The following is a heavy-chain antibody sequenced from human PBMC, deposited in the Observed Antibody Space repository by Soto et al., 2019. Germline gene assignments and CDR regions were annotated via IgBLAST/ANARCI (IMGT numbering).Heavy chain of an antibody. D-gene: IGHD3-16*02. Sequence: ASVKVSCKASGYTFTSYYMHWVRQAPGQGLEWMGIINPSGGSTSYAQKFQGRVTMTRDTSTSTVYMELSSLRSEDTAVYYCAVADYIWGSYRHRSFDYWGQGTLVTVSS. CDR1: GYTFTSYY. V-gene: IGHV1-46*03. CDR3: AVADYIWGSYRHRSFDY. J-gene: IGHJ4*02. CDR2: INPSGGST.